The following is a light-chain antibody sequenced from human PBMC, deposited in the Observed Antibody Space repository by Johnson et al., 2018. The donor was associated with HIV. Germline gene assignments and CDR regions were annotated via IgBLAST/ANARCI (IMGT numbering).Light chain of an antibody. J-gene: IGLJ1*01. V-gene: IGLV1-51*01. CDR1: SSNIGNNY. CDR2: DND. CDR3: GTWDSSLSAYV. Sequence: QSVLTQPPSVSAAPGQKVTISCSGSSSNIGNNYVSWYQQLPGTAPKLLVYDNDKRPSGIPDRFSGSKSSTSATLGITGLQTGAEADYYCGTWDSSLSAYVFVTGTKVTVL.